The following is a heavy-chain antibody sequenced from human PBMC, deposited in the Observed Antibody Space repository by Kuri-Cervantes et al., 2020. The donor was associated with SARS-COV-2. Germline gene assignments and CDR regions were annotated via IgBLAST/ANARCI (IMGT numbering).Heavy chain of an antibody. Sequence: SETLSLTCTVSGGSISSSSYYWGWIRQPPGKGLEWIGSIYYSGSTYYNPSLNSRVTISVDTSKNQFSLKLSSVTAADTAVYYCARRNSPYSSSSYYFDYWGQGTLVTVSS. J-gene: IGHJ4*02. V-gene: IGHV4-39*01. D-gene: IGHD6-13*01. CDR1: GGSISSSSYY. CDR3: ARRNSPYSSSSYYFDY. CDR2: IYYSGST.